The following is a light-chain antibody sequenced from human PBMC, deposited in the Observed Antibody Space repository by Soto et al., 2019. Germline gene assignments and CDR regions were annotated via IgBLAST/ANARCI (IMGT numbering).Light chain of an antibody. V-gene: IGKV1-39*01. CDR3: LESFSSLWT. CDR1: QSISGY. CDR2: AAS. Sequence: DIQMTQSPSSLAASVGDRVTITCRASQSISGYLNWYQQKPGRSPRLLIYAASSLSGGVPSRFSGSGSGTDFTLTISSLQPEDFATYYCLESFSSLWTFGQGTKVEIK. J-gene: IGKJ1*01.